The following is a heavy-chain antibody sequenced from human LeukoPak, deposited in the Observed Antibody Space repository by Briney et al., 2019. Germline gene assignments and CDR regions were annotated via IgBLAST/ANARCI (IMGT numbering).Heavy chain of an antibody. V-gene: IGHV3-23*01. Sequence: GGSLRLSCAASGFTFANYAMSWVRQAPGKGLEWVSGISTSGGGIYYADSVKGRFTISRDNSMNTLYLQMYSLRADDTAVYYCARDGFDYYDSSGYYYFDSWGQGTLVTVSS. CDR2: ISTSGGGI. CDR3: ARDGFDYYDSSGYYYFDS. CDR1: GFTFANYA. J-gene: IGHJ4*02. D-gene: IGHD3-22*01.